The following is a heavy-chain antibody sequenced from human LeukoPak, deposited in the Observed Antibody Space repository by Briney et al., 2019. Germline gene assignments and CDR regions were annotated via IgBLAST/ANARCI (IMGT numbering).Heavy chain of an antibody. J-gene: IGHJ4*02. CDR3: ARAAFGYYGSGSYYKSGFDY. V-gene: IGHV4-61*02. CDR1: GGSISSSSYY. D-gene: IGHD3-10*01. Sequence: PSETLSLTCTVSGGSISSSSYYWSWIRQPAGKGLEGIGRIYTSGSANYNASLKSRVTISVDTSKNQFSLKLSSVTAADTAVYYCARAAFGYYGSGSYYKSGFDYWGQGTLVTVSS. CDR2: IYTSGSA.